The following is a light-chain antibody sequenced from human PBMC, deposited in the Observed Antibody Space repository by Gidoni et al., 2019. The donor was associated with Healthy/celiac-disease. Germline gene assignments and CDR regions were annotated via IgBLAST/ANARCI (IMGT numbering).Light chain of an antibody. CDR2: GNS. J-gene: IGLJ2*01. CDR1: SSNIGAGYD. V-gene: IGLV1-40*01. CDR3: QSYDSSLSGWV. Sequence: QSVLPPPPSVSGAPGQRVTISCTGSSSNIGAGYDVHWYQQLPGPAPKLLIYGNSNRPSGVPDRFSGSKSGTSASLAITGLQAEDEADYYCQSYDSSLSGWVFGGGTKLTVL.